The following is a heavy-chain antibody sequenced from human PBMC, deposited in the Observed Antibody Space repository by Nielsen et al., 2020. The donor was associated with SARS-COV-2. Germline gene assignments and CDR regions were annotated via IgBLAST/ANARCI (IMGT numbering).Heavy chain of an antibody. Sequence: GESLKISCAASGFTFSSYSMNWVRQAPGKGLEWVSVFRSGGSSTYYADSVKGRFTISRDNSKNTLYLQLNSLTVGDTAVYYCAKEKPGTGQPFDYWGQGTLVTVSS. J-gene: IGHJ4*02. D-gene: IGHD1-14*01. CDR3: AKEKPGTGQPFDY. CDR1: GFTFSSYS. CDR2: FRSGGSST. V-gene: IGHV3-23*01.